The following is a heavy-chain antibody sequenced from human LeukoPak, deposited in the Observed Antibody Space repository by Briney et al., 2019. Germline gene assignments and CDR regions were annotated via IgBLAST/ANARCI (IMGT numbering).Heavy chain of an antibody. CDR2: ISSSSSII. Sequence: GGSLRLSCAASGFTFSSYSMNWVRQAPGKGLEWVSYISSSSSIIYYADSVKGRFTISRDNAKNSLYLQMNSLRAEDTAVYYCARDTMVRGAVYYYYMDVWGKGTTVTVSS. D-gene: IGHD3-10*01. J-gene: IGHJ6*03. CDR3: ARDTMVRGAVYYYYMDV. V-gene: IGHV3-48*01. CDR1: GFTFSSYS.